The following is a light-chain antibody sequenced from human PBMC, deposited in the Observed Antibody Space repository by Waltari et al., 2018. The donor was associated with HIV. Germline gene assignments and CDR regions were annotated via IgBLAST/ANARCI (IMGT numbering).Light chain of an antibody. J-gene: IGLJ2*01. CDR1: TSNIGSNY. CDR3: VTWDDSLRGGV. V-gene: IGLV1-47*01. Sequence: SVVTQPPSASGTPGQRVTISCSGNTSNIGSNYVFWYQHLPGTAPKLLIHRNDQRPSWVADRFSGSTAGTSDSLAISGLRSEDEADYYCVTWDDSLRGGVFGGGTKVAVL. CDR2: RND.